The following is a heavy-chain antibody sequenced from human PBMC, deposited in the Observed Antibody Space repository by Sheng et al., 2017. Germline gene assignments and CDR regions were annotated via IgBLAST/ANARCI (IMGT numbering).Heavy chain of an antibody. J-gene: IGHJ5*02. D-gene: IGHD2-21*01. CDR3: ARKGVSGGDCYDP. CDR1: GGTFSSYT. CDR2: IIPILGIA. V-gene: IGHV1-69*02. Sequence: QVQLVQSGAEVKKPGSSVKVSCKASGGTFSSYTISWVRQAPGQGLEWMGRIIPILGIANYAQKFQGRVTITADKSTSTAYMELSSLRSEDTAVYYCARKGVSGGDCYDPWGQGTLVTVSS.